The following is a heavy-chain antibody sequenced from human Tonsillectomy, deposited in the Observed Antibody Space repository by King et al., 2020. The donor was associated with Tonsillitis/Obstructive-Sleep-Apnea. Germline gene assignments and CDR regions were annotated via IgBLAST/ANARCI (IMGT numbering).Heavy chain of an antibody. CDR2: IYYSGST. CDR1: GGSISSSSYY. CDR3: AXHXLMQDHADY. J-gene: IGHJ4*02. V-gene: IGHV4-39*01. Sequence: QLQESGPGLVKPSETLSLTCTVSGGSISSSSYYWGWIRQPPGKGLEWIGSIYYSGSTYYNXSXKSRVTIFVDTSXNQFSLKLSXVTAADTAVYYCAXHXLMQDHADYWGQXXXVTVSS. D-gene: IGHD1-14*01.